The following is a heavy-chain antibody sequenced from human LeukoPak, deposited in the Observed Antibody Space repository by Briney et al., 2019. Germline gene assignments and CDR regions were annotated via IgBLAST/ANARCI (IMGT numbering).Heavy chain of an antibody. CDR3: AKDRGWGIQGAFDI. D-gene: IGHD7-27*01. Sequence: GGSLRLSCAASGFTFSSYAMTWVRQAPGKGLEWVSGISGSGDNTYYADSEKGRFTISRDNSKNSLYLQMNSLRTEDTALYYCAKDRGWGIQGAFDIWGQGTMVTVSS. CDR1: GFTFSSYA. J-gene: IGHJ3*02. V-gene: IGHV3-23*01. CDR2: ISGSGDNT.